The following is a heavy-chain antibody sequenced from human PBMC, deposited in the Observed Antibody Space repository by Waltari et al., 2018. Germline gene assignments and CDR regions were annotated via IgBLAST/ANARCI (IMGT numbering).Heavy chain of an antibody. D-gene: IGHD3-22*01. Sequence: EVQLVESGGGLVQPGGSLKLSCAATGFPFRDPALHWVRQASGEGLEWVGRIRSRANNYATAYAASVKGRFSISRDDSKNTAYLQMNSLKSEDTAVYYCTGEDSSGFWGQGTLVTVSS. J-gene: IGHJ4*02. CDR2: IRSRANNYAT. CDR1: GFPFRDPA. V-gene: IGHV3-73*02. CDR3: TGEDSSGF.